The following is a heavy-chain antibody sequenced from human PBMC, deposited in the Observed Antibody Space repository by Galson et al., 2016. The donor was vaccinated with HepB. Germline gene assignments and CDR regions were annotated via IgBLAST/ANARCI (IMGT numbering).Heavy chain of an antibody. CDR3: ARPISACRTSSCDFFEY. CDR2: IWHDGDNK. J-gene: IGHJ4*02. CDR1: GFTFNQYG. D-gene: IGHD1-7*01. Sequence: SLRLSCAASGFTFNQYGMHWVRQAAGKGLEWVAVIWHDGDNKYYGDSVEGRFTISRDDSKNTLYLQMNGLTVDDTAVYYCARPISACRTSSCDFFEYWGQGSPVTVSS. V-gene: IGHV3-33*01.